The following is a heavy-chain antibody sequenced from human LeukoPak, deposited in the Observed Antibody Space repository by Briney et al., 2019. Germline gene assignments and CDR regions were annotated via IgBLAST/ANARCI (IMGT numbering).Heavy chain of an antibody. D-gene: IGHD7-27*01. J-gene: IGHJ4*02. CDR2: VYPTGST. CDR3: ARGPLITGDFDY. CDR1: GGSFNSYY. V-gene: IGHV4-4*07. Sequence: SGTLSLTCTVSGGSFNSYYWSWIRQSAGKGLEWIGRVYPTGSTDYKPSLKSRLSMSVDTSKKQVSLNLTSVTAADTAVYYCARGPLITGDFDYWGQGTLVTVSS.